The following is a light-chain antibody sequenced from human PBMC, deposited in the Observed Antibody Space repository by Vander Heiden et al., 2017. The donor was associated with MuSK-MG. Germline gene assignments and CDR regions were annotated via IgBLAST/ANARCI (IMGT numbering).Light chain of an antibody. CDR3: QKYNNWPSLT. V-gene: IGKV3-15*01. Sequence: EIVITQSPATLSVSPGERATLSCRASQSVSSNLAWYQQKPGQAPRLLIYGASTRATGIPARFSGSGSGTEFTLTISSLQSEDFAVYYCQKYNNWPSLTFGGGTKVEIK. CDR2: GAS. CDR1: QSVSSN. J-gene: IGKJ4*01.